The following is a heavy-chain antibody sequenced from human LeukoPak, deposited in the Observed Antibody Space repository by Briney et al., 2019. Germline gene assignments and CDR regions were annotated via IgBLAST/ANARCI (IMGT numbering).Heavy chain of an antibody. CDR3: ARDGYYYDSSGSHGGY. V-gene: IGHV1-46*01. D-gene: IGHD3-22*01. Sequence: ASVKVSCKASGYTFTSYYMHWVRQAPGQGLEWMGIINPSGGSTSYAQKFQGRVTMTRDTSTSTVYMELSSLRSEDTAVYYCARDGYYYDSSGSHGGYWGQGTLVTVSS. CDR2: INPSGGST. J-gene: IGHJ4*02. CDR1: GYTFTSYY.